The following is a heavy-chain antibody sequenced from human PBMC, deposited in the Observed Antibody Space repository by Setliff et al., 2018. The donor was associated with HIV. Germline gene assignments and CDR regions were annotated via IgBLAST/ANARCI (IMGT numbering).Heavy chain of an antibody. V-gene: IGHV3-23*01. CDR3: AKLVLKVVPAAMEGRFDY. Sequence: PGGSLRLSCAASGFTFSSYAMSWVRQAPGKGLEWVSAISGSGGSTYYADSVKGRFTISRDNSKNMLYLQMNSLRAEDTAVYYCAKLVLKVVPAAMEGRFDYWGQGTLVTVSS. CDR2: ISGSGGST. CDR1: GFTFSSYA. J-gene: IGHJ4*02. D-gene: IGHD2-2*01.